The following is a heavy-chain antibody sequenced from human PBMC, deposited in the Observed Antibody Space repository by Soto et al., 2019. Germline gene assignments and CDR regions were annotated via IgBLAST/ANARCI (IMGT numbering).Heavy chain of an antibody. CDR1: GYTFTSYD. CDR2: MNPNSGNT. D-gene: IGHD6-19*01. V-gene: IGHV1-8*01. J-gene: IGHJ3*02. CDR3: ARELAVAGYDAFDI. Sequence: ASVKVSCKASGYTFTSYDINWVRQATGQGLEWMGWMNPNSGNTGYAQKFQGRVTMTRNTSISTAYMELSSLRSEDTAVYYCARELAVAGYDAFDIWGQGTMVTVSS.